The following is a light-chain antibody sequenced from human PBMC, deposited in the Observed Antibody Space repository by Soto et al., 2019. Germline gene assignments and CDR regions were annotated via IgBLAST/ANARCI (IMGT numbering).Light chain of an antibody. CDR1: QSVRSN. J-gene: IGKJ5*01. CDR3: QQYNNWRIT. Sequence: EIVMTQSPATLSVSPGERATLSCRASQSVRSNLAWYQQKPGQAPRLLIYGASTRATGIPARFSGSGSGTEFTLTISSLQSEDFAVYYCQQYNNWRITFGQGTRLEI. V-gene: IGKV3-15*01. CDR2: GAS.